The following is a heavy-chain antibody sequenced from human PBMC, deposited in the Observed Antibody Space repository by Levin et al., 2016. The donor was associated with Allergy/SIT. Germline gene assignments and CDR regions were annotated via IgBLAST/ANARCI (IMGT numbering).Heavy chain of an antibody. D-gene: IGHD6-19*01. CDR1: GYTFTGYY. CDR3: ARDGIAVAGTEYYGMDV. J-gene: IGHJ6*02. V-gene: IGHV1-2*02. Sequence: ASVKVSCKASGYTFTGYYLHWVRLAPGQGLEWMGWLNPKSGGTKYAQKFQGRVTMTRDTSITTAYMELNRLRSDDTAVYYCARDGIAVAGTEYYGMDVWGQGTKITVSS. CDR2: LNPKSGGT.